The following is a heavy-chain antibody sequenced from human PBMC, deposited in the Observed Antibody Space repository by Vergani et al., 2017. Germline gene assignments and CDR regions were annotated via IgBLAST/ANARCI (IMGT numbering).Heavy chain of an antibody. Sequence: EVQLVESGGGLVQPGRSLRLSCAASGFTFDDYAMHWVRQAPGKGLEWVSGISWNSGSIGYADSVKGRFTISRDNAKNSLYLQMNSLRAEDTALYYCARESTIVVVPAPHYYFDYWGQGPLVTVSS. CDR3: ARESTIVVVPAPHYYFDY. CDR1: GFTFDDYA. D-gene: IGHD2-2*01. J-gene: IGHJ4*02. CDR2: ISWNSGSI. V-gene: IGHV3-9*01.